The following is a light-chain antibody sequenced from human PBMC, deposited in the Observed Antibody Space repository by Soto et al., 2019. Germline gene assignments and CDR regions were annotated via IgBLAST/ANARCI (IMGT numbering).Light chain of an antibody. Sequence: EIVLTQSPGTLSLSPGERATLSCRASQSVSAGHLAWYQQKPGQAPRLLIYGASSRATGIPDRFSGSGSGTDFTLTISGLEPEDFAVYFCQQYGSSPLTFGGGTKVDIK. V-gene: IGKV3-20*01. CDR3: QQYGSSPLT. CDR1: QSVSAGH. CDR2: GAS. J-gene: IGKJ4*01.